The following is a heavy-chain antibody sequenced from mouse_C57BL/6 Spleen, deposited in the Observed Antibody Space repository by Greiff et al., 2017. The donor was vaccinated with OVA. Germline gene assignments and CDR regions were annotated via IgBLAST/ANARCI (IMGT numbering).Heavy chain of an antibody. CDR3: ARSGAFDLHYYAMDY. V-gene: IGHV1-64*01. CDR2: IHPNSGST. Sequence: QVQLQQPGAELVKPGASVKLSCKASGYTFTGYWMHWVKQRPGQGLEWIGMIHPNSGSTNYNEKFKSKATLTVDKSSSTAYMQLSSLTSEDSAVYYCARSGAFDLHYYAMDYWGQGTSVTVSS. CDR1: GYTFTGYW. J-gene: IGHJ4*01. D-gene: IGHD1-3*01.